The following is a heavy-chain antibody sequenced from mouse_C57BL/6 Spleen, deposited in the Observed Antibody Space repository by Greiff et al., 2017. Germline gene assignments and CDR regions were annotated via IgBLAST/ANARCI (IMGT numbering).Heavy chain of an antibody. CDR3: ARGGNQFFYYYAMDY. CDR1: GYAFSSYW. CDR2: IYPGDGDT. J-gene: IGHJ4*01. D-gene: IGHD2-1*01. V-gene: IGHV1-80*01. Sequence: QVQLQQSGAELVKPGASVKISCKASGYAFSSYWMNWVKQRPGKGLEWIGQIYPGDGDTNYNGKFKGKATLTADKSSSTAYMQLSSLTSEDSAVYFCARGGNQFFYYYAMDYWGQGTSVTVSS.